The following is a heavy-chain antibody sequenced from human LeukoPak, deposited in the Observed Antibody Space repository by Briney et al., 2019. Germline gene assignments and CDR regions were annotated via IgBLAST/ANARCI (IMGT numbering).Heavy chain of an antibody. Sequence: SVEVSCKASGGTFSSYAINWVRQAPGQGLEWMGGIIPIFGTANYAQKFQDRVTITADESTSTAYMELSSLRSEDTAIYYCASRLYCSNTRCRNFPFAYWGQGTLVTVSS. D-gene: IGHD2-2*01. CDR3: ASRLYCSNTRCRNFPFAY. CDR2: IIPIFGTA. V-gene: IGHV1-69*13. CDR1: GGTFSSYA. J-gene: IGHJ4*02.